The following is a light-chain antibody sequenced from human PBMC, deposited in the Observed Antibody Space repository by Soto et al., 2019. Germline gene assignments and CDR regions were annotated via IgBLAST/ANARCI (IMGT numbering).Light chain of an antibody. Sequence: QSVLAQPPSASGTPGQRVNISCSGSSSNIGSNYVYWYQQLPGTAPKLLIYRNNQRPSGVPDRFSGSKSDTSASLAISGLRSEDEADYYCATWDDSLSDVVFGGGTKLTVL. V-gene: IGLV1-47*01. J-gene: IGLJ2*01. CDR1: SSNIGSNY. CDR3: ATWDDSLSDVV. CDR2: RNN.